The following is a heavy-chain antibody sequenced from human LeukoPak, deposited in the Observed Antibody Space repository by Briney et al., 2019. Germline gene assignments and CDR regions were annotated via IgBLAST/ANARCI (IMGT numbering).Heavy chain of an antibody. D-gene: IGHD4/OR15-4a*01. CDR2: IKPDGREI. CDR1: GFTFSKYW. Sequence: GGSLRLPCAASGFTFSKYWMSWVRQAPGKGLEWVANIKPDGREIYYVDSVKGRFTISRDSAKNSVYLQMNSLRAEDTAVYYCARDGASLDYWGQGTLVTVSS. V-gene: IGHV3-7*01. CDR3: ARDGASLDY. J-gene: IGHJ4*02.